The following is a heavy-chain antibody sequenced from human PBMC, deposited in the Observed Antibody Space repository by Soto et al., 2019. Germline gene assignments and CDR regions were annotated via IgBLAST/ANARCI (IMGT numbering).Heavy chain of an antibody. J-gene: IGHJ6*02. CDR1: GGSIRSYY. Sequence: SETLSLTCNVSGGSIRSYYWSWIRHPAGKPLEWIGRIYTTGRTNYNPSLKSRVTMSIDTSKSQFSLKVSSVTAADTAVYYCAREGASGFGMDVWGQGTTVTVSS. CDR3: AREGASGFGMDV. V-gene: IGHV4-4*07. D-gene: IGHD1-26*01. CDR2: IYTTGRT.